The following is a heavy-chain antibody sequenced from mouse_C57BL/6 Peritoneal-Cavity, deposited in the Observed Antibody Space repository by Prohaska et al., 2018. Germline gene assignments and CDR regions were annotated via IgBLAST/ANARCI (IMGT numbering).Heavy chain of an antibody. V-gene: IGHV1-75*01. CDR3: ARDTSSRWYFDY. D-gene: IGHD1-1*01. J-gene: IGHJ2*01. CDR2: IFPGSGST. CDR1: GYTFTDYY. Sequence: QVQLQQSGPELVKPGASVKISCKASGYTFTDYYINWVKQRPGQGLEWIGWIFPGSGSTYYNEKFKGKATLTVDKTSSKDYRLLSSMSSEDSAVYCCARDTSSRWYFDYWGKGTTLTASS.